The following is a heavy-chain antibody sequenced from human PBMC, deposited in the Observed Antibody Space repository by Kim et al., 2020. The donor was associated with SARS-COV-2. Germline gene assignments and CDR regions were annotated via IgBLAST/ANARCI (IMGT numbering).Heavy chain of an antibody. CDR1: GYTFTSYA. CDR3: ARDLISQPPYYDILTGYPDY. D-gene: IGHD3-9*01. Sequence: ASVKVSCKASGYTFTSYAMHWVRQAPGQRLEWMGWINAGNGNTKYSQKFQGRVTITRDTSASTAYMELSSLRSEDTAVYYCARDLISQPPYYDILTGYPDYWGQGTLVTVSS. CDR2: INAGNGNT. J-gene: IGHJ4*02. V-gene: IGHV1-3*01.